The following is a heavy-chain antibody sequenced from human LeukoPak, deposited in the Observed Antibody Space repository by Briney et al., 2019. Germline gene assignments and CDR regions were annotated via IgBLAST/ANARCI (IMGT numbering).Heavy chain of an antibody. Sequence: GGSLRLSCAASGFSISNDWMSWVRQAPGKGLEWIGRVKSKASGETTDYAAPVKGRFTISRDDAKNTLYLRLNSLKTEDTAVYYCTLIKGWGSGSYYLDYWGQGTLVTVSS. V-gene: IGHV3-15*01. CDR2: VKSKASGETT. CDR3: TLIKGWGSGSYYLDY. J-gene: IGHJ4*02. CDR1: GFSISNDW. D-gene: IGHD3-10*01.